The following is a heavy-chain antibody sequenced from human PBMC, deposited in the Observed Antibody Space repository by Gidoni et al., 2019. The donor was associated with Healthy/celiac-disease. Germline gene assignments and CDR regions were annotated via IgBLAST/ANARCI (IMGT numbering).Heavy chain of an antibody. CDR1: GFTFSSYA. J-gene: IGHJ6*02. V-gene: IGHV3-30-3*01. CDR3: ARSLPRIMITFGGGSYGMDV. CDR2: ISYDGSNK. D-gene: IGHD3-16*01. Sequence: QVQLVESGGGVVQPGRSLRLSCAASGFTFSSYAMHWVRQAPGKGLEWVAVISYDGSNKYYADSVKGRFTISRDNSKNTLYLQMNSLRAEDTAVYYCARSLPRIMITFGGGSYGMDVWGQGTTVTVSS.